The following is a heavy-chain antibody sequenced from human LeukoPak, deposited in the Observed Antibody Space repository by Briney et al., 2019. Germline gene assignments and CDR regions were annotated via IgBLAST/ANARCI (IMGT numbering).Heavy chain of an antibody. CDR3: ARETSVDAFDI. CDR2: INPNSGGT. Sequence: ASVKVSCKASGYTFTGYYMHWVRQAPGQGLEWMGWINPNSGGTNYAQKFQGWVTMTRDTSISTAYMELSRLRSEDTAVYYCARETSVDAFDIWGQGTMVTVSS. V-gene: IGHV1-2*04. J-gene: IGHJ3*02. CDR1: GYTFTGYY.